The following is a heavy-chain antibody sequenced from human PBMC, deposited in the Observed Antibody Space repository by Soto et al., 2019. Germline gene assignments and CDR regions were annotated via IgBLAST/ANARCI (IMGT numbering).Heavy chain of an antibody. J-gene: IGHJ4*02. D-gene: IGHD4-17*01. CDR1: GFTFSSYA. CDR3: AKAPGPYGGAYYFDY. CDR2: ISGSGGST. V-gene: IGHV3-23*01. Sequence: EVQLLESGGGLVQPGGSLRLSCAASGFTFSSYAMSWVRQAPGKGLQWVSAISGSGGSTYYADSVKGRFTISRDNSKNTLYLQMNSLRAEDTAVYYCAKAPGPYGGAYYFDYWGQGTLVTVSS.